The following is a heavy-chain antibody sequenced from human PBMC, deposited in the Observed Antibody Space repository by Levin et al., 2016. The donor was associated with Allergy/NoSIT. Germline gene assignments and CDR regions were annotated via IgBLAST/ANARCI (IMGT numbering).Heavy chain of an antibody. CDR3: ASWPGLGYWYFDL. V-gene: IGHV4-39*01. D-gene: IGHD6-19*01. CDR2: IYYSGST. J-gene: IGHJ2*01. Sequence: WIRQPPGKGLEWIGSIYYSGSTYYNPSLKSRVTISVDTSKNQFSLKLSSVTAADTAVYYCASWPGLGYWYFDLWGRGTLVTVSS.